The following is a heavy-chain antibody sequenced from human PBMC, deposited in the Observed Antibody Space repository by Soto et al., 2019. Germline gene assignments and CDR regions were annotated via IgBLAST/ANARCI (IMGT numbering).Heavy chain of an antibody. Sequence: HPGGSLRLSCAASGFTFSSYAMSWVRQAPGKGLEWVSAISGSGSNTHYADSVKGRFTISRDNSKNTLYLQMSSLRAEDTAVYFCAKDQYCSSTSCYDHYDYYMDVWGKGTTVTVSS. J-gene: IGHJ6*03. CDR3: AKDQYCSSTSCYDHYDYYMDV. V-gene: IGHV3-23*01. D-gene: IGHD2-2*01. CDR1: GFTFSSYA. CDR2: ISGSGSNT.